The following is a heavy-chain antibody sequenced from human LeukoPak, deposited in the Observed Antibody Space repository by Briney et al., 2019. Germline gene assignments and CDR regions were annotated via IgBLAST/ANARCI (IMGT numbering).Heavy chain of an antibody. V-gene: IGHV3-23*01. Sequence: QTGGSLRLSCAAPELPFSTYTMYWVRHPPGKRLEWVSIIGNNGGGIHYADSVRGRFTISRDNSKNALYLQMNSLRVEDTAVYYCAIDPNWGTHSWGQGVLVTVSS. CDR2: IGNNGGGI. J-gene: IGHJ4*02. CDR3: AIDPNWGTHS. D-gene: IGHD7-27*01. CDR1: ELPFSTYT.